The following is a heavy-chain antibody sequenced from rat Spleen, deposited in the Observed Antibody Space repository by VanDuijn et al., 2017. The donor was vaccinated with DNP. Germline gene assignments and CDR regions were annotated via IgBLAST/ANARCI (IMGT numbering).Heavy chain of an antibody. CDR1: GVSFSGYG. J-gene: IGHJ3*01. CDR3: ASLNNYNWFAY. Sequence: EVQLVESGGGLVQPGRSLKLSCAASGVSFSGYGMAWVRQAPKKGLEWVATINTSGGRTYYRDSVQGRFTISRDNAKSTLYLQMDSLRSEDTATYYCASLNNYNWFAYWGQGTLVTVSS. D-gene: IGHD1-10*01. V-gene: IGHV5S13*01. CDR2: INTSGGRT.